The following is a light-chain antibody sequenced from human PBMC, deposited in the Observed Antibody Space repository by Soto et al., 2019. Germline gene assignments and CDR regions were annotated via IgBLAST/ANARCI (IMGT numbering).Light chain of an antibody. CDR3: CSYAGTYTFEGV. Sequence: QSVLTQPRSVSGSPGQSVTISCTGTSSDVGAYDYVSWYQHHPGKAPKLIIYDVNKRPSGVPDRFSGTKSGNTASLTISGLQADDEADYHCCSYAGTYTFEGVFGGGTKLTVL. CDR1: SSDVGAYDY. V-gene: IGLV2-11*01. CDR2: DVN. J-gene: IGLJ3*02.